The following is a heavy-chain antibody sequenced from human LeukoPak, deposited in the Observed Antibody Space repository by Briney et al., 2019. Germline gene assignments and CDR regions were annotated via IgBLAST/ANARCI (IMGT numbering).Heavy chain of an antibody. J-gene: IGHJ6*03. V-gene: IGHV3-30-3*01. CDR1: GFTFSNYA. CDR2: VSYDGNNK. CDR3: ARDPVGTTSSYYMDV. Sequence: PGGSLRLSCAASGFTFSNYAIHWVRQAPGKGLEWVAIVSYDGNNKYYTDSVKGRFTISRDNARNSLYLQMNSLRAEDTAVYYCARDPVGTTSSYYMDVWGKGTTVTVSS. D-gene: IGHD2-2*01.